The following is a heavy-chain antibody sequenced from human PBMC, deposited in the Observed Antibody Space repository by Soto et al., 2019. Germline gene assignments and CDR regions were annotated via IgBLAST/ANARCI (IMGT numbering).Heavy chain of an antibody. Sequence: QVQLQESGPGLVKPSQTLSLTCTVSGGSISSGDYYWSWIRQPPGKGLEGIGYIYYSGSTYYNPSLKSRVTISVDPAKHQFPPEAGSVTAADTAVDYCARGGGGATVTIWDWGQGTLVTVSS. J-gene: IGHJ4*02. CDR1: GGSISSGDYY. CDR2: IYYSGST. CDR3: ARGGGGATVTIWD. V-gene: IGHV4-30-4*01. D-gene: IGHD4-17*01.